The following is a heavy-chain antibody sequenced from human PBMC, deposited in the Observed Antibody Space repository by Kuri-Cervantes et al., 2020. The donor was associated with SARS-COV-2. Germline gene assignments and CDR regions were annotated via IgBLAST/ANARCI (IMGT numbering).Heavy chain of an antibody. CDR2: ISAYNGNT. D-gene: IGHD2-15*01. J-gene: IGHJ3*02. V-gene: IGHV1-18*01. CDR1: GYTFTSYG. Sequence: ASVKVSCKASGYTFTSYGISWVRQAPGQGLEWMGWISAYNGNTNYAQKLQGRVTMTTDTSTSTAYMELRGLRSDDTAVYYCARVLICGGSCYAFDIWGQGTMVTVSS. CDR3: ARVLICGGSCYAFDI.